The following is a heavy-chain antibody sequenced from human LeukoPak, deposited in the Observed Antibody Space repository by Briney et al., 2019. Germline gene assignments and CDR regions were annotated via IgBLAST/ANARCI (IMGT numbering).Heavy chain of an antibody. J-gene: IGHJ6*04. CDR1: GFTFRSYA. D-gene: IGHD3-10*01. Sequence: GGSLRLSCAASGFTFRSYAMHWVRQAPGKGLEWVAVISYDGSHKYYADSVKGRFTISRDNSKNTLFLQMDSLRADDSAVYFCANQRLLWLGRLAYRADSGMDVWGKGTTVTVSS. CDR3: ANQRLLWLGRLAYRADSGMDV. V-gene: IGHV3-30*04. CDR2: ISYDGSHK.